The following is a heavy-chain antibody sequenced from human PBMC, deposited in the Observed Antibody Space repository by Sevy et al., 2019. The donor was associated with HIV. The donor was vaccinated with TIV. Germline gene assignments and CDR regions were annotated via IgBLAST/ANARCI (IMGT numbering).Heavy chain of an antibody. D-gene: IGHD6-13*01. CDR2: IKQDGSMK. V-gene: IGHV3-7*01. CDR3: ARSIAAIGPDY. J-gene: IGHJ4*02. Sequence: GGSLRLSCAGSRFTFSSYWMTWVRQAPGTGLEWVANIKQDGSMKYYVNSVKGRFTISRDNAKNSVYLQMNSLRAEDTAIYYCARSIAAIGPDYWGQGTLVTVSS. CDR1: RFTFSSYW.